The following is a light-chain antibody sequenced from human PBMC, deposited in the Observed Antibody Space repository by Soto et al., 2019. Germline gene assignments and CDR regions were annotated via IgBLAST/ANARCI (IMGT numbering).Light chain of an antibody. J-gene: IGKJ2*01. CDR2: DAF. CDR1: QSVSSSS. CDR3: QHYGSSPPKYT. Sequence: EIVLTQSPGTLSLPPGEIATLSCRASQSVSSSSLAWYQHKPGQAPRLLIYDAFSRATDIPDRFSGSGSGTDFTLTISRLEPEDFAVYYCQHYGSSPPKYTFGQGTKLEI. V-gene: IGKV3-20*01.